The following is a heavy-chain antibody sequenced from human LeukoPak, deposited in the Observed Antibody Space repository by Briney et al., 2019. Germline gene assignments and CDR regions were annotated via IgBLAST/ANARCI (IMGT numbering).Heavy chain of an antibody. D-gene: IGHD5-24*01. CDR2: IYTSGST. CDR1: GGSFSSYY. Sequence: SETLSLTCTISGGSFSSYYWSWIRQPAGKGLEWIGRIYTSGSTNYNSSLKSRVTMSVDTSKNQVSLKLSSVTAADTAVYYCATGDGYNSFDYWGQGTLVTVSS. CDR3: ATGDGYNSFDY. J-gene: IGHJ4*02. V-gene: IGHV4-4*07.